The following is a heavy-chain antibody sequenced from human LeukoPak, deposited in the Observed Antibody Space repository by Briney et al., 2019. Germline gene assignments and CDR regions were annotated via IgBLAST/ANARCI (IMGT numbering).Heavy chain of an antibody. Sequence: SETLSLTCSVSGVSLSYYYWTWLRQPPGKALEWIGYIYTSGTTDYNPSLKIRVSMSLDTSKSQLSLNLSSVTAADTAVYFCARRGTIFGPESLWGRGTLITVSS. V-gene: IGHV4-4*09. CDR2: IYTSGTT. CDR1: GVSLSYYY. J-gene: IGHJ2*01. D-gene: IGHD3-3*01. CDR3: ARRGTIFGPESL.